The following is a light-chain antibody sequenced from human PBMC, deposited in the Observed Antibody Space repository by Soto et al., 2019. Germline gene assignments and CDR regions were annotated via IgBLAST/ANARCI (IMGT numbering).Light chain of an antibody. Sequence: QSVLTQPASVSVSPGQSITISCTGTSSDVGGYNYVSWYQQHPGKAPKLMIYEVSNRPSGVSNRFSGSKSGNTASLTISGLQAEDEADYYCSSYTSSSTLDFGTGTKVTVL. CDR1: SSDVGGYNY. CDR2: EVS. J-gene: IGLJ1*01. CDR3: SSYTSSSTLD. V-gene: IGLV2-14*01.